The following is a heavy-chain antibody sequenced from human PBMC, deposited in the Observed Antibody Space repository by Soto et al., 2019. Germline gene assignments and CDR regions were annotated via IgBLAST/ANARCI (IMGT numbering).Heavy chain of an antibody. V-gene: IGHV3-23*01. CDR3: AKDTIPFDY. D-gene: IGHD3-9*01. CDR1: GFTFSTYA. Sequence: EVQLLESGGGLVQPGGSLRLSCAASGFTFSTYAMNWVRQAPGKGLEWLSGISSGGGSTYYADSVKGRFTISRDNSKNTVYLQMNSLGVEDTARFYCAKDTIPFDYWGQGTLVTVSS. CDR2: ISSGGGST. J-gene: IGHJ4*02.